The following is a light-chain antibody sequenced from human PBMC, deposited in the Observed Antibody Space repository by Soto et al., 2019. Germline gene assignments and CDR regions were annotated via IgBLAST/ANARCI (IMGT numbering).Light chain of an antibody. CDR1: QTVNSIY. CDR2: GAS. J-gene: IGKJ1*01. CDR3: QQYDTSPRT. Sequence: EIVLTQSPGTLSLYRGERATLSCRASQTVNSIYFAWYQRKPGQAPRLLIYGASNRATGIPDRFSGSGSGTDFTLTISSLEAEDFGVYYCQQYDTSPRTFGQGTKVEIK. V-gene: IGKV3-20*01.